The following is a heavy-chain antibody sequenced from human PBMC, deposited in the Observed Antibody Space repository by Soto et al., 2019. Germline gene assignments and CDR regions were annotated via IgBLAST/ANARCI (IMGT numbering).Heavy chain of an antibody. CDR2: ISSSSSTI. CDR1: GFTFSSYS. CDR3: ASSDYPNDDAFDI. J-gene: IGHJ3*02. V-gene: IGHV3-48*01. Sequence: EVQLVESGGGLVQPGGSLRLSCAASGFTFSSYSMNWVRQAPGKGLEWVSYISSSSSTIYYADSVKGRFTISRDNAKNSLYLQMNSLRAEDTAVYYCASSDYPNDDAFDIWGQGTMVTVSS. D-gene: IGHD4-17*01.